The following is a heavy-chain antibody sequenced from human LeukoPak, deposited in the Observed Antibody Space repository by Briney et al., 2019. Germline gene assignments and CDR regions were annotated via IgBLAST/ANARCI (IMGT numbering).Heavy chain of an antibody. D-gene: IGHD3-10*01. CDR2: INPNSGGT. J-gene: IGHJ4*02. CDR3: ARDMVRGVINYFDY. Sequence: ASVKVSCKASGYTFTGYYMHWVRQAPGQGLEWMGWINPNSGGTNYAQKFQGRVTMTRDTSISTAYMELSRLRSDDTAVYYCARDMVRGVINYFDYWGQGTLVTVPS. CDR1: GYTFTGYY. V-gene: IGHV1-2*02.